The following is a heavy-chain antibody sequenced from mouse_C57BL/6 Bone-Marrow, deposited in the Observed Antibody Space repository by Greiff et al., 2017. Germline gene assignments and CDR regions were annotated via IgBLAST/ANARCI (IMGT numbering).Heavy chain of an antibody. CDR3: ARLYFWYFDV. V-gene: IGHV3-8*01. D-gene: IGHD1-3*01. CDR1: GYSITSDY. CDR2: ISYSGST. Sequence: EVQLQESGPGLAKPSQSLSLTCSVTGYSITSDYWNWFRKFPGNKLEYMGYISYSGSTYYNPSLISRISITRDTSKNQYYLQLNSVTTEDTATYYCARLYFWYFDVWGTGTTVTVSS. J-gene: IGHJ1*03.